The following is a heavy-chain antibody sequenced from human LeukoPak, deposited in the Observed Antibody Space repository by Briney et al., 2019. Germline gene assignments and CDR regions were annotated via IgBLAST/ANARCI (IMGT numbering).Heavy chain of an antibody. CDR2: IYYSGST. Sequence: SETLSLTCAVYGGSFSGYYWSWIRQPPGKGLEWIGYIYYSGSTYYNPSLKSRVTISVDTSKNQFSLKLSSVTAADTAVYYCAREAEKDCWFDPWGQGTLVTVSS. V-gene: IGHV4-30-4*08. CDR3: AREAEKDCWFDP. D-gene: IGHD3/OR15-3a*01. CDR1: GGSFSGYY. J-gene: IGHJ5*02.